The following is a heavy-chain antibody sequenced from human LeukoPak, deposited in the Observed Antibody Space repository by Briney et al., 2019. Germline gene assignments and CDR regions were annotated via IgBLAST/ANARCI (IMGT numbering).Heavy chain of an antibody. V-gene: IGHV1-2*02. CDR1: GGTFTGYY. J-gene: IGHJ4*02. CDR3: AREGDYSGYDLGIDY. D-gene: IGHD5-12*01. Sequence: ASVKVSCKASGGTFTGYYMHWVRQAPGQGLEWMGWINPNSGGTNYAQKFQGRVTMTRDTSISTAYMELSRLRSDDTAVYYCAREGDYSGYDLGIDYWGQGTLVTVSS. CDR2: INPNSGGT.